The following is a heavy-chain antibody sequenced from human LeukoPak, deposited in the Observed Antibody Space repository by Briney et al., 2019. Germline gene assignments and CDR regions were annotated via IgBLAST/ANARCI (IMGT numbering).Heavy chain of an antibody. CDR2: ISSSSSYI. Sequence: PGGSLRLSCAASGFTFDDYAMHWVRQAPGKGLEWVSSISSSSSYIYYADSVKGRFTISRDNAKNSLYLQMNSLRAEDTAVYYCARDPEYDFWSGYLGPDAFDIWGQGTMVTVSS. CDR1: GFTFDDYA. V-gene: IGHV3-21*01. D-gene: IGHD3-3*01. J-gene: IGHJ3*02. CDR3: ARDPEYDFWSGYLGPDAFDI.